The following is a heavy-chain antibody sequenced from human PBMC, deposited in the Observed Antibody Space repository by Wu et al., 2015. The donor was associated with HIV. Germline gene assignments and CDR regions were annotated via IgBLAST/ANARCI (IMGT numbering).Heavy chain of an antibody. V-gene: IGHV1-2*02. Sequence: QVQLVQSGAEVKKPGASVKVSCKASGYTFTGFYLHWVRQAPGQGLEWMGWINPNSGDTNYAQKFRGRVTMTRDTSINTAYMELRSLTFDDMAVYYCAKLATTGTRYYYYNGMDVWGQGTAITVSS. CDR3: AKLATTGTRYYYYNGMDV. CDR2: INPNSGDT. CDR1: GYTFTGFY. J-gene: IGHJ6*02. D-gene: IGHD1-1*01.